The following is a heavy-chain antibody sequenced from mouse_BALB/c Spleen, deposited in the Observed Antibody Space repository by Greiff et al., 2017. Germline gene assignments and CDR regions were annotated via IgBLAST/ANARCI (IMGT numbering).Heavy chain of an antibody. Sequence: EVQVVESGGGLVKPGGSLKLSCAASGFTFSSYSMSWVRQTPEKRLEWVASISSGGSTYYPDSVKGRFTISRDNARNILYLQMNSLQTDDTAMYYCAKNRTSWLAYWGQGTLVTVSA. D-gene: IGHD2-14*01. CDR2: ISSGGST. V-gene: IGHV5-6-5*01. J-gene: IGHJ3*01. CDR3: AKNRTSWLAY. CDR1: GFTFSSYS.